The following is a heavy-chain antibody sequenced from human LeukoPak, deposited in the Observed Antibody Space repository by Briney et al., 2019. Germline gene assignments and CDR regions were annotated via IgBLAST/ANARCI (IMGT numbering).Heavy chain of an antibody. CDR2: IHRDGRTT. CDR3: AKTRRSGTEYGDFDH. CDR1: GFTFADYD. D-gene: IGHD1-26*01. J-gene: IGHJ4*02. Sequence: PGGSLRLSCAASGFTFADYDMHWVRQVPGKGLEWVALIHRDGRTTYYGDSVKGRFAISRDNSRTSLYLQMNSLRAEDTALYHCAKTRRSGTEYGDFDHWGQGTQVTVSS. V-gene: IGHV3-43*02.